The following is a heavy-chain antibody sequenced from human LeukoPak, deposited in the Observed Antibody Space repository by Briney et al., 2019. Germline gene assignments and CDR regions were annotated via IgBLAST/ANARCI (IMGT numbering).Heavy chain of an antibody. Sequence: SETLSLTCAVYGGSFSGYYWSWIRQPPGEGLEWIGEINHSGSTNYNPSLKSRVTISVDTSKNQFSLKLSSVTAADTAVYYCARALLTGYYPYYYYGMDVWGKGTTVTVSS. D-gene: IGHD3-9*01. CDR2: INHSGST. V-gene: IGHV4-34*01. CDR3: ARALLTGYYPYYYYGMDV. CDR1: GGSFSGYY. J-gene: IGHJ6*04.